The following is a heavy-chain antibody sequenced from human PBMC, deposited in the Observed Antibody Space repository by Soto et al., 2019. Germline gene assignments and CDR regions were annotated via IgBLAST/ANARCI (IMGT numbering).Heavy chain of an antibody. CDR2: IYYSGST. J-gene: IGHJ2*01. V-gene: IGHV4-59*01. CDR1: GGSISSYY. D-gene: IGHD3-22*01. CDR3: ARTYYYDSSGYYPYWYFDL. Sequence: QVQLQESGPGLVKPSETLSLTCTVSGGSISSYYWSWIRQPPGKGLEWIGYIYYSGSTNYNPSLTRRVTISVDTSKNQFSLKLSSVTAADTAVYYCARTYYYDSSGYYPYWYFDLWGRGTLVTVSS.